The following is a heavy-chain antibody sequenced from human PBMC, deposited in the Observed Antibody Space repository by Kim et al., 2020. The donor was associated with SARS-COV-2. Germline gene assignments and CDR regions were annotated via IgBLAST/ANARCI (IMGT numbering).Heavy chain of an antibody. J-gene: IGHJ4*02. Sequence: SETLSLTCTVSGGSVSSGSYYWSWIRQPPGKGLEWIGYIYYSGSTNYNPSLKSRVTISVDTSKNQFSLKLSSVTAADTAVYYCARVGRNRFDYWGQGTLV. D-gene: IGHD1-26*01. CDR1: GGSVSSGSYY. CDR2: IYYSGST. CDR3: ARVGRNRFDY. V-gene: IGHV4-61*01.